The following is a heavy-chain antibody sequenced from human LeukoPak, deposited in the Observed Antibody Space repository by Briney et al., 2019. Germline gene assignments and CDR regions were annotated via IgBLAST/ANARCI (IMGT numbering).Heavy chain of an antibody. CDR2: INPNSGGT. Sequence: GASVKVSCKASGYTFTGYYMHWVRQAPGQGLEWMGWINPNSGGTNYAQKFQGRVTMTRDTSISTAYMELSRLRSDDTAVYYCATPPRPIAAAGTGLGLDYWGQGTLVTVSS. CDR3: ATPPRPIAAAGTGLGLDY. CDR1: GYTFTGYY. J-gene: IGHJ4*02. V-gene: IGHV1-2*02. D-gene: IGHD6-13*01.